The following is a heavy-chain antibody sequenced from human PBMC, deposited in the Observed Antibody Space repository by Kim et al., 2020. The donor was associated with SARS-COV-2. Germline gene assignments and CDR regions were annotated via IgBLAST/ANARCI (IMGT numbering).Heavy chain of an antibody. D-gene: IGHD5-18*01. CDR3: ARELDTAMHY. Sequence: YHHPTPKSRVTISVDTSKNQFSLKLSSVTAADTAVYYCARELDTAMHYWGQGTLVTVSS. J-gene: IGHJ4*02. V-gene: IGHV4-39*02.